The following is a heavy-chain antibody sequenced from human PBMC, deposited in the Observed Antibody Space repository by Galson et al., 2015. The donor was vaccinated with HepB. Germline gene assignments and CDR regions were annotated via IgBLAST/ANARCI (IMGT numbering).Heavy chain of an antibody. Sequence: SLRLSCAASGFTFSSYAMHWVRQAPGKGLEWVAVISYDGSNKYYADSVKGRFTISRDNSKNTLYLQMNSLRAEDTAVYYCARDTDAEHIVVVTAILGGCFDYWGQGTLVTVSS. CDR2: ISYDGSNK. J-gene: IGHJ4*02. V-gene: IGHV3-30*04. D-gene: IGHD2-21*02. CDR3: ARDTDAEHIVVVTAILGGCFDY. CDR1: GFTFSSYA.